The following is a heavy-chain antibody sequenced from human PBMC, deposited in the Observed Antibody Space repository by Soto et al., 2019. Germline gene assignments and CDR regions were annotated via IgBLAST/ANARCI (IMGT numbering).Heavy chain of an antibody. D-gene: IGHD4-17*01. CDR2: ISSSASYT. V-gene: IGHV3-21*01. CDR1: GFTFITYS. J-gene: IGHJ4*02. CDR3: ARDKYGDYVQDS. Sequence: EVQLVESGGGLVKPGGSLTLSCAASGFTFITYSMNWIRQAPGKGLEWVSSISSSASYTYYADSVKGRFTISRDNANNSRYLQMSSLRAEDTAVYYCARDKYGDYVQDSWGQGTPVTVSS.